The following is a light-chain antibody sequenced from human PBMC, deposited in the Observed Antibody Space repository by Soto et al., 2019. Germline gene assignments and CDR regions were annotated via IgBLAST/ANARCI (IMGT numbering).Light chain of an antibody. CDR2: GAS. Sequence: DIQMTQSPSSLSASVGDRATFSCLASQSISTYLNWYEQKPGKAPNLLIYGASNLQSGVPSRGSGGGSGTDFTLTSSSLQPEDFGTYDCQQSYTSPVTFGGGTRLEIK. CDR3: QQSYTSPVT. J-gene: IGKJ5*01. V-gene: IGKV1-39*01. CDR1: QSISTY.